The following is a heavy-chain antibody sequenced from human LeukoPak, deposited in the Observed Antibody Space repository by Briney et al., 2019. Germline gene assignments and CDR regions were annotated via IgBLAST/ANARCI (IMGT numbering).Heavy chain of an antibody. V-gene: IGHV3-74*01. J-gene: IGHJ4*02. Sequence: GGSLRLSCVGSRFPFRTQWMHWVRQAPGKGLVWVSNINGDGSSINYADLVKGRFTISRDNVKNTLYLDMNSLRVEDTAVYYCAGSTGTLDYWGQGALVTVSS. D-gene: IGHD1-1*01. CDR2: INGDGSSI. CDR3: AGSTGTLDY. CDR1: RFPFRTQW.